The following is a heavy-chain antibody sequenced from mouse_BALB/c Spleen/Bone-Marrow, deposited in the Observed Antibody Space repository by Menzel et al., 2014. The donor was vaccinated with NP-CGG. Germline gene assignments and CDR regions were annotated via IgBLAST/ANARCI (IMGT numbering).Heavy chain of an antibody. J-gene: IGHJ3*01. CDR1: GYTFTYYT. CDR2: INPNSDYT. CDR3: AREVYGSWFAY. D-gene: IGHD2-2*01. Sequence: VQLQQSGAELARPGASVKMSCKASGYTFTYYTMYWVKQRPGQGLEWIGYINPNSDYTNYNQKFKDKATLTADKSSSTAYMQLSSLTSEDSAVYYYAREVYGSWFAYWGQGTLVTVSA. V-gene: IGHV1-4*01.